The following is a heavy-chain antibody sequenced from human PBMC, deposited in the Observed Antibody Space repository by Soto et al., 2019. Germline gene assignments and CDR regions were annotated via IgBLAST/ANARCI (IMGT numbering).Heavy chain of an antibody. J-gene: IGHJ6*02. CDR3: AKGNGRGSGYGYGMDV. Sequence: GGSLRLSCAASVFTFYDYAMHWVRQAPGKGLEWVPGIRWYSGSIVYAGSVKGRFTISRDNAKNSLYLQMNSLRAEDTALYYCAKGNGRGSGYGYGMDVWGQGTTVTVSS. D-gene: IGHD3-22*01. V-gene: IGHV3-9*01. CDR1: VFTFYDYA. CDR2: IRWYSGSI.